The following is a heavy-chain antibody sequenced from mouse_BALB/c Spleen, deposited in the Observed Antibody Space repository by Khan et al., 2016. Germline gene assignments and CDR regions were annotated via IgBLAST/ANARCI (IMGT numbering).Heavy chain of an antibody. Sequence: EVQLQESGPSLVKPSQTLSLTCSVTVDSITNNYWNWIRKFPGNKLEYMGYISYSGGNYYNPSLKSRISITRDTSKNQYYLQLNSVTTEDTATYYCVIDVRDAMDYWGQGTSVTVSS. CDR2: ISYSGGN. D-gene: IGHD3-3*01. J-gene: IGHJ4*01. CDR3: VIDVRDAMDY. CDR1: VDSITNNY. V-gene: IGHV3-8*02.